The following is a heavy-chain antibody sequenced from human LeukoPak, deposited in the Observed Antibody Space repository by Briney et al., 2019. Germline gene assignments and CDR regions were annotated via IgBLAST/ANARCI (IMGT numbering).Heavy chain of an antibody. CDR2: ISSSSSYI. Sequence: PGGSLRLSCAASGFTFSSYSMNWVRQAPGKGLEWVSSISSSSSYIYYADSVKGRFTISRDNAKNSLYLQMNSLRAEDTAVYYCARAIVYCSSTSCYTSYYYYYMDVWGKGTTVTVSS. CDR3: ARAIVYCSSTSCYTSYYYYYMDV. J-gene: IGHJ6*03. CDR1: GFTFSSYS. D-gene: IGHD2-2*02. V-gene: IGHV3-21*01.